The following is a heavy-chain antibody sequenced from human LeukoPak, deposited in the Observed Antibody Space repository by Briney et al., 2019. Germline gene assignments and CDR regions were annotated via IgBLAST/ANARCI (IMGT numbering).Heavy chain of an antibody. D-gene: IGHD3-10*01. J-gene: IGHJ4*02. V-gene: IGHV3-23*01. CDR2: ISGSGGGP. CDR1: GFSFSTYA. Sequence: GTSLTLSCAASGFSFSTYAFHWVRQAPGKGLEWVSGISGSGGGPYYADSVKGRFTISRDNSKNTLYLQMNSLRAEDTAVYYCARDRDGTGNYPLDYWGQGTLVIVSS. CDR3: ARDRDGTGNYPLDY.